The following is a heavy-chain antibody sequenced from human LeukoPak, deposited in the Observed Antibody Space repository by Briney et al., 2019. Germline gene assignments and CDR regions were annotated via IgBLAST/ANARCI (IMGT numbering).Heavy chain of an antibody. CDR2: VYYSGST. CDR3: ASSDSIYWYFDL. V-gene: IGHV4-59*01. J-gene: IGHJ2*01. Sequence: PSETLSLTCIVSGVSISDYYWSWLRQPPGKGLEWIGYVYYSGSTNYNPSLKSRVTISVDTSKNQVFLTLSSVTAADTAVYYCASSDSIYWYFDLWGRGTLVTVSS. CDR1: GVSISDYY. D-gene: IGHD3-22*01.